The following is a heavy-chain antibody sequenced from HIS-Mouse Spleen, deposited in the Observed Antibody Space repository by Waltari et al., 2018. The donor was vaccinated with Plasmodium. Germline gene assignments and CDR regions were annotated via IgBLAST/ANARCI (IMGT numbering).Heavy chain of an antibody. V-gene: IGHV4-31*03. D-gene: IGHD1-26*01. CDR1: GGPISSGAYS. J-gene: IGHJ4*02. CDR2: SYYSGST. Sequence: QVQLQESGPGLVKPSQTLSLTCPVSGGPISSGAYSWSSIRQHPGKGLEWIGYSYYSGSTYYNPSLKSRVTISVDTSKNQFSLKLSSVTAADTAVYYCASSCTGIVGAYFDYWGQGTLVTVSS. CDR3: ASSCTGIVGAYFDY.